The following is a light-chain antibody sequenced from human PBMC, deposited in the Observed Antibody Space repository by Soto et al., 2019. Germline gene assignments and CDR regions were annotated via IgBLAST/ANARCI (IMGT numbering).Light chain of an antibody. CDR2: GAS. Sequence: EVVLTQSPGTLSLSPGERATLSCRASQSITSNYLAWYQQKPGQAPRLLIYGASSRATGIPDRFSGSGSGTDFTLTISGPEPEDFAVYCCQQYGSSPWTFGQGTRVEIK. CDR3: QQYGSSPWT. J-gene: IGKJ1*01. V-gene: IGKV3-20*01. CDR1: QSITSNY.